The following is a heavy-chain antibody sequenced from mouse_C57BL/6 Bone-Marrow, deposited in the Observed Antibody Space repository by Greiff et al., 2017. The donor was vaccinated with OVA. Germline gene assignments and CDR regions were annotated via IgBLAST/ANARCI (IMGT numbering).Heavy chain of an antibody. Sequence: EVQGVESGGGLVQSGRSLRLSCATSGFTFSDFYMEWVRQAPGKGLEWIAASRNKANDYTTEYSASVKGRFIVSRDTSQSILYLQMNALRAEDTAIYYCARDDYDYAFAYWGQGTLVTVSA. CDR3: ARDDYDYAFAY. CDR1: GFTFSDFY. D-gene: IGHD2-4*01. J-gene: IGHJ3*01. CDR2: SRNKANDYTT. V-gene: IGHV7-1*01.